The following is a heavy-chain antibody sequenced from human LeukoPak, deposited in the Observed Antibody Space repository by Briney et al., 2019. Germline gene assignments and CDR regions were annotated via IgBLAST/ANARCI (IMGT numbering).Heavy chain of an antibody. V-gene: IGHV4-34*01. CDR1: GGSFSGYY. J-gene: IGHJ4*02. Sequence: SETLSLTCAVYGGSFSGYYWSWIRQPPGKGLEWIGEINHSGSTNYNPSLKSRVTISVDTSKNQFSLKPSSVTAADTAVYYCARRDYYGSGSYSNWGQGTLVTVSS. CDR3: ARRDYYGSGSYSN. CDR2: INHSGST. D-gene: IGHD3-10*01.